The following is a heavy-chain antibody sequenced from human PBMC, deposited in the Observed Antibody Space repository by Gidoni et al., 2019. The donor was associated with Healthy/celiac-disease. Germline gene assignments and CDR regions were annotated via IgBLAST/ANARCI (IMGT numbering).Heavy chain of an antibody. CDR3: ARGMSIAARHNYYYMDV. Sequence: QVQLVQSGAEVKKPGASVQVSCKASGYTFTGYYMHWVRQAPGQGLEWMGRINPNSGGTNYAQKFQGRVTMTRDTSISTAYMELSRLRSDDTAVYYCARGMSIAARHNYYYMDVWGKGTTVTVSS. J-gene: IGHJ6*03. CDR1: GYTFTGYY. V-gene: IGHV1-2*06. D-gene: IGHD6-6*01. CDR2: INPNSGGT.